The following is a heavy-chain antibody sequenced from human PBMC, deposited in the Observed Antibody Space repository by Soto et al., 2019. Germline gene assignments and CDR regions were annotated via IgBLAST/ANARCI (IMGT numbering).Heavy chain of an antibody. CDR1: GFPFMTYW. Sequence: GGSLRLSCEASGFPFMTYWMSWVRQAPGKGLEWVAHMKEEATEKYLDSVKGRFIISRDNAKNSLYLQMNSLRGDDTAVYYCAGGGVYDSGRYHYWGRGTLVTVSS. CDR2: MKEEATEK. CDR3: AGGGVYDSGRYHY. V-gene: IGHV3-7*01. D-gene: IGHD6-25*01. J-gene: IGHJ4*02.